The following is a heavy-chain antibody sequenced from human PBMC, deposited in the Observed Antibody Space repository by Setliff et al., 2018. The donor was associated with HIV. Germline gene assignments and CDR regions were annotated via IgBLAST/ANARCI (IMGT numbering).Heavy chain of an antibody. CDR3: AKMVGGSRSSGSCYFDY. D-gene: IGHD2-15*01. J-gene: IGHJ4*02. CDR1: GFTFSTYA. Sequence: GGSLRLSCAASGFTFSTYAMSWVRQAPGKELEWVSVISGSGTTTYYADSVKGRFTISRDNSKNTVYLQMNSLRAEDTAIYYCAKMVGGSRSSGSCYFDYWGQGTLVTVSS. CDR2: ISGSGTTT. V-gene: IGHV3-23*01.